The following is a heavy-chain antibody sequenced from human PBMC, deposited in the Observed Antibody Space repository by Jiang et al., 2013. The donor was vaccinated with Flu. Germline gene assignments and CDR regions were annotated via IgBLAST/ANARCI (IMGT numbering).Heavy chain of an antibody. J-gene: IGHJ5*02. CDR3: GSDRNIYGSGRGWFDP. D-gene: IGHD3-10*01. V-gene: IGHV1-2*02. Sequence: SGAEVKKPGASVKVSCKASGYTFTDYYMHWVRQARGQGPEWMGWINPKSGGTNYAQKFQGRVTMTRDTSISTAYMELSSLRSDDTAVYYCGSDRNIYGSGRGWFDPWGQGTLVTVSS. CDR1: GYTFTDYY. CDR2: INPKSGGT.